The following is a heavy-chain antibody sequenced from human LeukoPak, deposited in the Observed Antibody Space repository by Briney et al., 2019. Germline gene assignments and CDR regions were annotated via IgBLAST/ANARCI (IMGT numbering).Heavy chain of an antibody. J-gene: IGHJ3*02. CDR3: ARYRSTSDFHAFDI. Sequence: SETLSLTCTVSGGSISSYYWSWIRQPAGKGLEWIGRICTSGSTNYNPSLKSRVTMSVDTSKNQFSLKLSSVTAADTAVYYCARYRSTSDFHAFDIWGQGTMVTVSS. D-gene: IGHD2-2*01. CDR1: GGSISSYY. V-gene: IGHV4-4*07. CDR2: ICTSGST.